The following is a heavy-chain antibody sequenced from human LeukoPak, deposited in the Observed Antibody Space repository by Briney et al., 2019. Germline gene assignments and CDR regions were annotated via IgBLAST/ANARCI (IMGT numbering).Heavy chain of an antibody. CDR1: GYTGIELS. D-gene: IGHD3-9*01. CDR3: AKGAGAVRGWLLWEWGYHFDY. J-gene: IGHJ4*02. V-gene: IGHV1-24*01. CDR2: FDLQDGET. Sequence: ASVKVSCKLSGYTGIELSMQWVRQAPGKGLEWMGGFDLQDGETKYAQKFQGRVTMTEDTSTDTAYMELRSLTSEDTALYYCAKGAGAVRGWLLWEWGYHFDYWGQGTLVTVSS.